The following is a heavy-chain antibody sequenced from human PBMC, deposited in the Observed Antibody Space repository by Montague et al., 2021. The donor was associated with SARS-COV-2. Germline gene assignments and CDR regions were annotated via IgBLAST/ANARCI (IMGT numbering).Heavy chain of an antibody. D-gene: IGHD3-22*01. Sequence: SETLSLTCAVYDGSFSDYSWTWIRQPPGKGLEWIGEINHRGSTNYNPSLKSRVTISVDTSKNQFSLKMTSVTAADTAVYYCARGRKHINKLVVFVTGVDYYIDFWGQGTLVAVSS. CDR2: INHRGST. J-gene: IGHJ4*02. V-gene: IGHV4-34*01. CDR1: DGSFSDYS. CDR3: ARGRKHINKLVVFVTGVDYYIDF.